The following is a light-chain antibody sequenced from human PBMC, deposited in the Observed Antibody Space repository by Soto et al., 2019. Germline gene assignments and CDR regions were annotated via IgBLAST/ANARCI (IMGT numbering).Light chain of an antibody. V-gene: IGKV1-27*01. Sequence: DIQMTQSPSSLSASVGDTVTITCRASQGISTLLAWYQQNPGKVPKLLIYAASTLQSGVPSRFSGSGSGTDFTLTISSLQPEDFATYYCQQLHDYPITFGQGTRLEIK. CDR3: QQLHDYPIT. J-gene: IGKJ5*01. CDR2: AAS. CDR1: QGISTL.